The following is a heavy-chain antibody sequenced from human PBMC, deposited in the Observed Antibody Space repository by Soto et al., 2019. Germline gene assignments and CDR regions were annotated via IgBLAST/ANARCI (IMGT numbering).Heavy chain of an antibody. CDR1: GGSISSGGYY. V-gene: IGHV4-31*03. J-gene: IGHJ3*02. D-gene: IGHD2-21*02. CDR3: ARIASLAYCGGDCYFDAFDI. Sequence: SETLSLTCTVSGGSISSGGYYWSWIRQHPGKGLEWIGYIYYSGSTYYNPSLKSRVTISVDTSKNQFSLKLSSVTAADTAVYYCARIASLAYCGGDCYFDAFDIWGQGTMVTVSS. CDR2: IYYSGST.